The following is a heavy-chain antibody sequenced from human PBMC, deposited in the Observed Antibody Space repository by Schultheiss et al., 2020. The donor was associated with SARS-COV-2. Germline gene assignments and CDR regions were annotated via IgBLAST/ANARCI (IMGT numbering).Heavy chain of an antibody. CDR2: IYTSGST. Sequence: SETLSLTCTVSGGSISSGGYYWSWIRQPAGKGLEWIGRIYTSGSTNYNPSLKSRVTMSVDTSKNQFSLKLSSVTAADTAVYYCARRGVRGVMRYYNGMDVWGQGTTVTVSS. V-gene: IGHV4-61*02. CDR3: ARRGVRGVMRYYNGMDV. CDR1: GGSISSGGYY. J-gene: IGHJ6*02. D-gene: IGHD3-10*01.